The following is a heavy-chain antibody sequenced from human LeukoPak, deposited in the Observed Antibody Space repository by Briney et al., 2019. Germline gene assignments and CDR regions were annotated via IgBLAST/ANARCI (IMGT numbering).Heavy chain of an antibody. Sequence: SETLSLTCAIYSESFSGYFWSWIRQPPGKGLEWIGEINHSGSTNYNPSLKSRVTISIDTSKNQFSLKLSSVTAADTAVYYCARPVATTSTVNYFDYWGQGTLVTVSS. CDR3: ARPVATTSTVNYFDY. J-gene: IGHJ4*02. D-gene: IGHD5-12*01. CDR1: SESFSGYF. CDR2: INHSGST. V-gene: IGHV4-34*01.